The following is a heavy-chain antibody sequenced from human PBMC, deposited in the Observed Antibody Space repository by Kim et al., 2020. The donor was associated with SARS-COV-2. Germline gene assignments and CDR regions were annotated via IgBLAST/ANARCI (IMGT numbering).Heavy chain of an antibody. D-gene: IGHD3-10*01. V-gene: IGHV4-31*03. CDR2: IYYSGST. CDR1: GGSISSGGYY. CDR3: ARDREGFGELLLRYYYYGMDV. J-gene: IGHJ6*02. Sequence: SETLSLTCTVSGGSISSGGYYWSWIRQHPGKGLEWIGYIYYSGSTYYNPSLKSRVTISVDTSKNQFSLKLSSVTAADTAVYYCARDREGFGELLLRYYYYGMDVWGQGTTVTVSS.